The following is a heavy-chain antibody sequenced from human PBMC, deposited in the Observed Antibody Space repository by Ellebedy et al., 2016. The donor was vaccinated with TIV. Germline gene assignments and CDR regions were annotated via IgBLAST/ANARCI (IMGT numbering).Heavy chain of an antibody. CDR3: ARLPFGPEYAFFDY. CDR1: GYIFSSYW. CDR2: VYPVDSDI. Sequence: GESLKISCKASGYIFSSYWIAWVRQMPGKGLEWMGVVYPVDSDIRSNPSFEGQVTFLVDRSISTMYLQWSSLKASDTAMYYCARLPFGPEYAFFDYWGQGTLVTVYS. J-gene: IGHJ4*02. V-gene: IGHV5-51*01. D-gene: IGHD3/OR15-3a*01.